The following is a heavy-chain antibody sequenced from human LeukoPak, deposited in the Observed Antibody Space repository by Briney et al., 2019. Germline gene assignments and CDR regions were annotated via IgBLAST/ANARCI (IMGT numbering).Heavy chain of an antibody. CDR3: ARGTMVRGALGAFDI. CDR2: IYYSGST. D-gene: IGHD3-10*01. J-gene: IGHJ3*02. CDR1: GGSISSGGYY. V-gene: IGHV4-31*03. Sequence: SETLSLTCTVSGGSISSGGYYWSWIRQHPGKGLEWIGYIYYSGSTYYNPSLKSRVTISVDTSKNQFSLKLSSVTAADTAVYYCARGTMVRGALGAFDIWGQGTMVTVSS.